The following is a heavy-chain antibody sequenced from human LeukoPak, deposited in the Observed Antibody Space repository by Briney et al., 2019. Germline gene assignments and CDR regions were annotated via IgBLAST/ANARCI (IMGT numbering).Heavy chain of an antibody. D-gene: IGHD5-12*01. J-gene: IGHJ4*02. Sequence: TLSLTCTVSGGSISGYSWNWIRQPPGKALEWLALIYWDDDKRYSPSLKSRLTITKDTSKNQVVLTMTNMDPVDTATYYCAHRRPDIADYFDYWGQGTLVTVSS. CDR1: GGSISGYS. CDR2: IYWDDDK. CDR3: AHRRPDIADYFDY. V-gene: IGHV2-5*08.